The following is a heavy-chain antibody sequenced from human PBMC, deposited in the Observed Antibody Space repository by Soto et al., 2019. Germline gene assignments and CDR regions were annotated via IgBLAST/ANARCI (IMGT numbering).Heavy chain of an antibody. CDR3: ARGDAINWFDS. D-gene: IGHD2-2*01. CDR2: ISYSGST. Sequence: QVQLQESGPGLVKPSETLSLTCTVSGGSVSSASFYWNWIRQPPGKGLEWIGYISYSGSTNYNPSLRSRVTISVDTSKNQFSLRPTSATAADTAVYYCARGDAINWFDSWGQGTRVTVSS. J-gene: IGHJ5*01. V-gene: IGHV4-61*01. CDR1: GGSVSSASFY.